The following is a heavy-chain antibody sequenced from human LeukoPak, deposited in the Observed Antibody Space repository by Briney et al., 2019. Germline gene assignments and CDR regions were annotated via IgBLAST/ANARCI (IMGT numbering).Heavy chain of an antibody. V-gene: IGHV3-74*01. Sequence: GGSLRLSCAASGFTFSSYAMHWVRQAPGKGLVWVSRLNSDGSSTSYADSVKGRFTISRDNAKNTLYLQMNSLRAEDTAVYYCVRVQPLFGSSGYGYWGQGTLVTVSS. CDR1: GFTFSSYA. CDR3: VRVQPLFGSSGYGY. J-gene: IGHJ4*02. CDR2: LNSDGSST. D-gene: IGHD3-22*01.